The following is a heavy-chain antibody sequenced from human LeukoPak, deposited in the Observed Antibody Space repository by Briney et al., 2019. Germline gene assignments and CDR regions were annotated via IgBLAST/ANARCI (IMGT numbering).Heavy chain of an antibody. V-gene: IGHV1-46*01. CDR1: GYSFTNNY. J-gene: IGHJ4*02. Sequence: ASVKVSCKASGYSFTNNYIHWVRQAPGQGLEWTGMIYPRDGSTSYAQKFQGRVTVTSDTSTSTVHMELSGLRSEDTAVYYCARDQEGFDYWGQGTLVTVSS. CDR3: ARDQEGFDY. CDR2: IYPRDGST.